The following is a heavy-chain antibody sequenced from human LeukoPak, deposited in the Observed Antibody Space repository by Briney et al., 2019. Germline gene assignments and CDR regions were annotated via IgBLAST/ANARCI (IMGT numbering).Heavy chain of an antibody. CDR3: AGGGGQQWPDDAFDI. Sequence: KPSETLSLTCTVSGGSISSYYWSWIRQPPGKGLEWIGYIYYSGSTNYNPSLKSRVTISVDTSKNQFSLKLSSVTAADTAVYYFAGGGGQQWPDDAFDIWGQGTMVTVSS. CDR2: IYYSGST. CDR1: GGSISSYY. J-gene: IGHJ3*02. D-gene: IGHD6-19*01. V-gene: IGHV4-59*01.